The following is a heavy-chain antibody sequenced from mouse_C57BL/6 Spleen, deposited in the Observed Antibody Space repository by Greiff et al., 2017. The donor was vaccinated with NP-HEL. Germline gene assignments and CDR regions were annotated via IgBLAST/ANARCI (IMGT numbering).Heavy chain of an antibody. J-gene: IGHJ2*01. CDR3: ARERDLLLDY. CDR1: GYAFTNYL. Sequence: VQLQQSGAELVRPGTSVKVSCKASGYAFTNYLIEWVKQRPGQGLEWIGVINPGSGGTNYNEKFKGKATLTADKSSSTAYMQLSSLTSEDSAVYFCARERDLLLDYWGQGTTLTVSS. CDR2: INPGSGGT. D-gene: IGHD1-1*01. V-gene: IGHV1-54*01.